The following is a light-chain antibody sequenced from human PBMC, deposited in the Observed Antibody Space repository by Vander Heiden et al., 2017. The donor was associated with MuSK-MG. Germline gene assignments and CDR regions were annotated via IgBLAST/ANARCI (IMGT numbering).Light chain of an antibody. CDR2: EVS. Sequence: QSALTRPASLSGSPGQSITSSCTVTSSDVGSYNLVSCHQQPPANPPKLMIYEVSKRPSGVSNRFSASKSGNTASLTLSGLQAEDDADYYCSSYAGSNTVVFGGGTKLTVL. CDR3: SSYAGSNTVV. V-gene: IGLV2-23*02. J-gene: IGLJ2*01. CDR1: SSDVGSYNL.